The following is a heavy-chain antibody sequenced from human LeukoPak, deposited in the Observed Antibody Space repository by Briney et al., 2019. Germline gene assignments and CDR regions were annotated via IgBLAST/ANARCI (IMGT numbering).Heavy chain of an antibody. J-gene: IGHJ5*02. D-gene: IGHD6-19*01. V-gene: IGHV3-21*01. CDR2: ISSSSTYI. CDR3: ARGAGKSIAVAGRGGNWFDP. CDR1: GFTFSSYS. Sequence: GESLRLSCAASGFTFSSYSMNWVRQAPGKVLEWVSSISSSSTYIYYGDSVRGRFTISRDNAKNSLSLQMNSLRAADTAVYYCARGAGKSIAVAGRGGNWFDPWGQGTLVIVSS.